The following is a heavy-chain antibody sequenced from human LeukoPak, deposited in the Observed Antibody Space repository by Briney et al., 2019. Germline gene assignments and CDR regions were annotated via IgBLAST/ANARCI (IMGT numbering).Heavy chain of an antibody. D-gene: IGHD3-16*02. V-gene: IGHV1-18*01. J-gene: IGHJ4*02. CDR1: GYTFTSYG. Sequence: GASVKVSCKASGYTFTSYGISGVRQAPGEGLEWMGWISAYNGNTNYAQKLQGRVTRTTDTSTSTAYMELRSLRSDDTAVYYCARDLRGRVWGSYRRGEHFDYWGQGTLVTVSS. CDR2: ISAYNGNT. CDR3: ARDLRGRVWGSYRRGEHFDY.